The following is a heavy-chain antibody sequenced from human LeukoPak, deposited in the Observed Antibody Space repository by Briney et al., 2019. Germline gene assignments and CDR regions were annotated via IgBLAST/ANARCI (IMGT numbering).Heavy chain of an antibody. V-gene: IGHV3-20*04. D-gene: IGHD2-15*01. CDR1: GFTFDDYG. J-gene: IGHJ3*02. CDR2: INWNGGST. CDR3: ARHRNGGSQDDAFDI. Sequence: GGSLRLSCAASGFTFDDYGMSWVRQAPGKGLEWVSGINWNGGSTGYADSVKGRFTISRDNAKNSLYPQMNSLRAEDTAVYYCARHRNGGSQDDAFDIWGQGTMVTVSS.